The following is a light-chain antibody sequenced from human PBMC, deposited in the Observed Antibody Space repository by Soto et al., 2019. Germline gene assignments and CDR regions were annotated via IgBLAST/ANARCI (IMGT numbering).Light chain of an antibody. Sequence: MKQSPATLSVSPGERATLSCRASQSVSTNLAWYQQRPGQAPRLHIYDASTRATGIPARFVGSGSGTEFTLTINSLQSEDFAVYYCQQYTSWPPPLTVCGGTKVDIK. CDR3: QQYTSWPPPLT. CDR2: DAS. V-gene: IGKV3-15*01. CDR1: QSVSTN. J-gene: IGKJ4*01.